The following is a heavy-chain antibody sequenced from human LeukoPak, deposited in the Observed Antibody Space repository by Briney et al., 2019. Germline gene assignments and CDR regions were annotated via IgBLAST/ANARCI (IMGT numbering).Heavy chain of an antibody. V-gene: IGHV1-69*13. D-gene: IGHD3-22*01. CDR3: ARAYTYYYDSSVQDAFDI. J-gene: IGHJ3*02. Sequence: GASVKVSCKASGYTFTGYYMHWVRQAPGQGLEWMGGIIPIFGTANYAQKFQGRVTITADESTSTAYMELSSLRSEDTAVYYCARAYTYYYDSSVQDAFDIWGQGTMVTVSS. CDR1: GYTFTGYY. CDR2: IIPIFGTA.